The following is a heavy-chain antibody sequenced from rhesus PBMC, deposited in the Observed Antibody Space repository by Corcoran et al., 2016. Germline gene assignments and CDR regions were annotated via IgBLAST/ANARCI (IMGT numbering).Heavy chain of an antibody. CDR3: ARDGDTVGTAYFDY. J-gene: IGHJ4*01. CDR2: IYGNSAST. CDR1: GGSISGYYY. Sequence: QVQLQQWGEGLVKPSETLSLTCAVYGGSISGYYYWSWIRQPPGKGLEWIGYIYGNSASTNYNPSLKNRVTISKDTSKNQVSLKLSSVTAADTAVYYCARDGDTVGTAYFDYWGQGVLVTVSS. V-gene: IGHV4-73*01. D-gene: IGHD5-42*01.